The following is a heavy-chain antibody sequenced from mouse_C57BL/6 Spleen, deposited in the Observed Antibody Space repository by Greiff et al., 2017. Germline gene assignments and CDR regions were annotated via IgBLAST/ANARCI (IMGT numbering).Heavy chain of an antibody. Sequence: VQLQQSGPVLVKPGASVKMSCKASGYTFTDYYMNWVKQSHGKSLEWIGVINPYNGGTSYNQKFKGKATLTVDKSSSTAYMELNSLTSEDSAVYYCARSYDGYSAWFAYWGQGTLVTVSA. CDR3: ARSYDGYSAWFAY. CDR1: GYTFTDYY. J-gene: IGHJ3*01. D-gene: IGHD2-3*01. V-gene: IGHV1-19*01. CDR2: INPYNGGT.